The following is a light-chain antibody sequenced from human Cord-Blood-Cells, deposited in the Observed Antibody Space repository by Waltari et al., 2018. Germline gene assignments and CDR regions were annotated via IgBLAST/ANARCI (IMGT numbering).Light chain of an antibody. J-gene: IGKJ1*01. CDR1: QSVSSSY. V-gene: IGKV3-20*01. CDR3: QQYGSSPG. CDR2: GAS. Sequence: EIVLTQSPRTLSLSPGERATLSCRASQSVSSSYLAWYQQKPGQAPRLLIYGASSRATGIPDRFSGSGSGTDFTLTISRLEPEDFAVYYCQQYGSSPGFGQGTKVEIK.